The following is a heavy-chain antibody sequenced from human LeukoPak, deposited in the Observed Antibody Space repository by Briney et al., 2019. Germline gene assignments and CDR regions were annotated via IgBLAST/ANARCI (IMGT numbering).Heavy chain of an antibody. D-gene: IGHD6-6*01. Sequence: QPGRSLRLSCAASGFTFDDYAMHWVRQAPGKGLEWVSGISWNSGSIGYADSVKGRFTISRDNAKISLYLQMNSLRAEDTALYYCAKDRGSSSSGYMDVWGKGTTVTVSS. CDR1: GFTFDDYA. CDR2: ISWNSGSI. CDR3: AKDRGSSSSGYMDV. J-gene: IGHJ6*03. V-gene: IGHV3-9*01.